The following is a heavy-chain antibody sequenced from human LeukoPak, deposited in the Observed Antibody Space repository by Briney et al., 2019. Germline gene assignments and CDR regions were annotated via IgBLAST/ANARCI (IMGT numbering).Heavy chain of an antibody. D-gene: IGHD4-11*01. V-gene: IGHV1-8*01. CDR2: MNPNSGNT. CDR1: GYTFTSYD. J-gene: IGHJ4*02. Sequence: ASVKVSCKASGYTFTSYDINWVRQATGQGLEWMGWMNPNSGNTGYAQKFQGRVTMTRDTSISTAYLELTTLRPDDTAVYYCAKGPNDSSNYLFDYWGQGTLVTVSS. CDR3: AKGPNDSSNYLFDY.